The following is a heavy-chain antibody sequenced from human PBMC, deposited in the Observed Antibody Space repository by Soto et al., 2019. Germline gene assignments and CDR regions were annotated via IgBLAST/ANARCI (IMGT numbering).Heavy chain of an antibody. CDR3: ARDGSRRNGWYDALDY. V-gene: IGHV3-33*01. J-gene: IGHJ4*02. Sequence: PGGSLRISCAASGFSFSSYGMHWVRQAPGKGLEWVAVIWYDGSNKYYADSVKGRFTISRDNSKNTLFLEVNSLRAEDTAMYYCARDGSRRNGWYDALDYWGQGALVTVSS. D-gene: IGHD6-19*01. CDR2: IWYDGSNK. CDR1: GFSFSSYG.